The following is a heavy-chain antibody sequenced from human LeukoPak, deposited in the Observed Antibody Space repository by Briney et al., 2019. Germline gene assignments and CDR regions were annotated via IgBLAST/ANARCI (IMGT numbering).Heavy chain of an antibody. CDR1: GFTLSTNA. CDR2: ISGSGAST. J-gene: IGHJ4*02. CDR3: AKDVGKWESLHFFDY. Sequence: PPGGSLRLSCLTSGFTLSTNAMSWVRQAPGKGLEWISGISGSGASTYYADSVKGRFTISRDDSRNTLYLQMDSLRGDDTAVYYCAKDVGKWESLHFFDYWGQGTPVTVSS. V-gene: IGHV3-23*01. D-gene: IGHD1-26*01.